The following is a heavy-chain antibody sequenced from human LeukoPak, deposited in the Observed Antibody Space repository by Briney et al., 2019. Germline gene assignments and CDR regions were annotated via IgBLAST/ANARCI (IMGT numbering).Heavy chain of an antibody. CDR3: ARGGIAVAGIDFRWFDP. CDR2: ISYDGSNK. CDR1: GFTFSNYA. J-gene: IGHJ5*02. Sequence: GGSLRLSCAAPGFTFSNYAMYWVRQAPGRGLERVAVISYDGSNKCYADPVKGRFTISRDNSKNTLYLQMNSLRVEDTAVYYCARGGIAVAGIDFRWFDPWGQGTLVTVST. V-gene: IGHV3-30*04. D-gene: IGHD6-19*01.